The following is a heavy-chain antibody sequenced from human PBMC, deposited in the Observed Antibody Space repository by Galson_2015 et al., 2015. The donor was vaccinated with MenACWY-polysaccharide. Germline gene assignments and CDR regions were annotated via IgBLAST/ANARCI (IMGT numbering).Heavy chain of an antibody. CDR2: ISSSSSYI. J-gene: IGHJ6*02. D-gene: IGHD5-18*01. CDR1: GFTFSSYA. Sequence: SLRLSCAASGFTFSSYAMSWVRQAPGKGLEWVSSISSSSSYIYYADSVKGRFTISRDNAKNSLYLQMNSLRAEDTAVYYCARDRYTANGMDVWGQGTTVTVSS. CDR3: ARDRYTANGMDV. V-gene: IGHV3-21*01.